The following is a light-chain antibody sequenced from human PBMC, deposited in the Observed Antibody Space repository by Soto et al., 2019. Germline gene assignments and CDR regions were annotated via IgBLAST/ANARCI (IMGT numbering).Light chain of an antibody. CDR1: SSDVGGSNY. V-gene: IGLV2-14*01. CDR3: SSYTSSSLYV. J-gene: IGLJ1*01. CDR2: DVS. Sequence: QSALTQPVSVSGSPGQSITISCTGTSSDVGGSNYVSWYQQLPGKAPKLMIYDVSDRPSGVSNRFSGSKSGNTASLTISGLQAEDEADYYCSSYTSSSLYVFGTGTKVTVL.